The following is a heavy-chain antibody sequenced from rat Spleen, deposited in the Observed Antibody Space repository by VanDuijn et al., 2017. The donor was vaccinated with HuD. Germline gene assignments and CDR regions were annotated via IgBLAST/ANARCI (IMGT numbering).Heavy chain of an antibody. CDR3: VRQELRRLYWFAY. CDR2: VSYDVTNT. CDR1: GLTFSDYN. V-gene: IGHV5-7*01. D-gene: IGHD1-11*01. J-gene: IGHJ3*01. Sequence: EVQLVESGGGLVQPGRSLKLSCAASGLTFSDYNMAWVRQAPKKGLEWVATVSYDVTNTYYRDSVKGRFTISRDNAKTTLYLQMDSLRSEDTATYYCVRQELRRLYWFAYWGQGTLVTVSS.